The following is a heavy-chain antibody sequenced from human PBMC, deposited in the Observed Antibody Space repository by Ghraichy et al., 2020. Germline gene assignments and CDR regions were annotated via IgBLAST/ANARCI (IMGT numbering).Heavy chain of an antibody. D-gene: IGHD5-24*01. J-gene: IGHJ2*01. CDR2: IIPIFGIA. V-gene: IGHV1-69*10. Sequence: SVKVSCKASGGTFSSYAISWVRQAPGQGLEWMGGIIPIFGIANYAQKFQGRVTITADKSTSTAYMELSSLRSEDTAVYYCARVGMATITSYWYFDLWGRGTLVTVSS. CDR3: ARVGMATITSYWYFDL. CDR1: GGTFSSYA.